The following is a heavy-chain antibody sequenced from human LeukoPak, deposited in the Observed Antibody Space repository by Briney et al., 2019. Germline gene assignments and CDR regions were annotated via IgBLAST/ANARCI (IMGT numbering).Heavy chain of an antibody. D-gene: IGHD6-6*01. CDR1: GGSLSGYY. Sequence: PSETLSLTCAVYGGSLSGYYWSWIRQPPGKGLEWIGEINHSGSTNYNPSLKSRVTISVDTSKNQFSLKLSSVTAADTAVYYCAREYSSSSAYYFDYWGQGTLVTVSS. CDR2: INHSGST. CDR3: AREYSSSSAYYFDY. J-gene: IGHJ4*02. V-gene: IGHV4-34*01.